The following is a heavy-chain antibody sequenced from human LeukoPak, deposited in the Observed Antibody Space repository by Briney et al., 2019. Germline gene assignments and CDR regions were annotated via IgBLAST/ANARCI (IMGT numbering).Heavy chain of an antibody. CDR3: AKDLTGYCSSTDY. J-gene: IGHJ4*02. CDR2: ISGSGGST. D-gene: IGHD2-2*01. Sequence: GGSLRLSCAASGFTFSSYAMSWVRQAPGKGLELVSAISGSGGSTYYADSVKGRFTISRDNSKNTLYLQMNSLRAEDSAVYYCAKDLTGYCSSTDYWGQGTLVTVSS. CDR1: GFTFSSYA. V-gene: IGHV3-23*01.